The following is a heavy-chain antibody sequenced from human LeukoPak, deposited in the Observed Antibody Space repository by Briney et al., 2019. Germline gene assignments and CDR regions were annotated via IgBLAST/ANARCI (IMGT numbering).Heavy chain of an antibody. J-gene: IGHJ4*02. CDR2: IDPSDSDI. CDR3: ARQTAMGRSGDY. Sequence: GESLKISCKTSGYSFTSYWIGWVRQMPGKGLEWMGIIDPSDSDIRYTPSFQGQVTISADKSLSTAYLQWNSLKASDTAIYYCARQTAMGRSGDYWGQGTLVTVSS. D-gene: IGHD7-27*01. CDR1: GYSFTSYW. V-gene: IGHV5-51*01.